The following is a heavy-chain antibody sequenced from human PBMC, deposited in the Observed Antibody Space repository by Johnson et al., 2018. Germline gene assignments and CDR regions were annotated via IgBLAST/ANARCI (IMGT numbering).Heavy chain of an antibody. D-gene: IGHD3-22*01. CDR2: ISYDGSKK. V-gene: IGHV3-30*03. CDR1: GFTFSSYG. Sequence: QVQLVESGGGVVQPGRSLRLSCAASGFTFSSYGMHWVRQAPGKGLEWVAVISYDGSKKYYADSVKGRFTISRDNSKNTRYLQMNSLRAEDTAVYYWARSCTPMAYEGFDIWGQGTMVTVSS. J-gene: IGHJ3*02. CDR3: ARSCTPMAYEGFDI.